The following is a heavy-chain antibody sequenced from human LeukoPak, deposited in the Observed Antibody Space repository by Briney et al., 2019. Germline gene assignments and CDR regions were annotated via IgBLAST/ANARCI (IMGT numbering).Heavy chain of an antibody. V-gene: IGHV4-34*01. CDR2: INHSGST. CDR1: GGSPSGYY. Sequence: SETLSLTCAVYGGSPSGYYWSWIRHPPGKGLEWIGEINHSGSTNYNPSLKSRVTISVDTSKNQFSLKLSSVTAADTAVYYCARRADYDYVWGSYLMFDYWGQGTLDTVSS. CDR3: ARRADYDYVWGSYLMFDY. J-gene: IGHJ4*02. D-gene: IGHD3-16*02.